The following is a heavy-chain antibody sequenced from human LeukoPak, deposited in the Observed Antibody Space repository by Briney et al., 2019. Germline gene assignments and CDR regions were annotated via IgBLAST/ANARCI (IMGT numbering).Heavy chain of an antibody. CDR2: ISWNSGSI. J-gene: IGHJ3*02. Sequence: GGSLRLSCAASGFTFDDYAMHWVRQAPGKGLEWVSGISWNSGSIGYADSVKGRFTISRDNAKNSLYLQMNSLRAEDMALYYCAKGRVGATGAFDIWGQGTMVTVSS. CDR3: AKGRVGATGAFDI. D-gene: IGHD1-26*01. V-gene: IGHV3-9*03. CDR1: GFTFDDYA.